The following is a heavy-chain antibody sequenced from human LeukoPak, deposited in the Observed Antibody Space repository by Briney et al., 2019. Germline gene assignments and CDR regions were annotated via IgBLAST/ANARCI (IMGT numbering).Heavy chain of an antibody. CDR1: GYTFTCYY. CDR3: ARDTGIAAPHGPDY. CDR2: INPNSGGT. V-gene: IGHV1-2*02. D-gene: IGHD6-13*01. J-gene: IGHJ4*02. Sequence: ASVKVSCKASGYTFTCYYMHWVRQAPGQGLVWMGWINPNSGGTNYAQKFQGRVTMTRDTSISTAYMELSRLRSDDTAVYYCARDTGIAAPHGPDYWGQGTLVTVSS.